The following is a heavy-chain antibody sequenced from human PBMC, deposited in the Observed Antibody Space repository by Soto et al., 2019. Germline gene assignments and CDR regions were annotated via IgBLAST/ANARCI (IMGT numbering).Heavy chain of an antibody. J-gene: IGHJ6*02. CDR2: IWYDGSNK. D-gene: IGHD6-19*01. Sequence: ESGGGVVQPGRSLRLSCAASGFTFSSYGMHWVRQAPGKGLEWVAVIWYDGSNKYYADSVKGRFTISRDNSKNTLYLQMNSLRAEDTAVYYCARTSMAVAYYYYGMDVWGQGTTVTVSS. V-gene: IGHV3-33*01. CDR3: ARTSMAVAYYYYGMDV. CDR1: GFTFSSYG.